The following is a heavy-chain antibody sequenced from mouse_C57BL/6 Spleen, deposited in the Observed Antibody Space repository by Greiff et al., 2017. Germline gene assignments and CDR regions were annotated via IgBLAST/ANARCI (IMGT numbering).Heavy chain of an antibody. Sequence: SGAELVRPGASVKLSCTASGFNIKDDYMHWVKQRPEQGLEWIGWIDPGNGDTEYASKFKGKDTITADTSSNTAYLQLSRLTYEDTAVYYCTTGYGNYGYFDGWGTGATVTVSS. J-gene: IGHJ1*03. D-gene: IGHD2-1*01. V-gene: IGHV14-4*01. CDR2: IDPGNGDT. CDR3: TTGYGNYGYFDG. CDR1: GFNIKDDY.